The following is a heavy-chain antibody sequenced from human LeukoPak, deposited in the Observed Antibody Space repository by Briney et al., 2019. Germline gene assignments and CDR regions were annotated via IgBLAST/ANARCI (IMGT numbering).Heavy chain of an antibody. CDR3: ARPLYSGYDYPFGY. CDR2: INHSGST. D-gene: IGHD5-12*01. J-gene: IGHJ4*02. CDR1: GGSISSYY. V-gene: IGHV4-34*01. Sequence: TSETLSLTCTVSGGSISSYYWSWIRQPPGKGLEWIGEINHSGSTNYNPSLKSRVTISVDTSKNQFSLKLSSVTAADTAVYYCARPLYSGYDYPFGYWGQGTLVTVSS.